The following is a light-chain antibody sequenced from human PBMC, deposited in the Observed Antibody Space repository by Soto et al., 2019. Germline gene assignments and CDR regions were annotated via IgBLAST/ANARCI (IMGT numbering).Light chain of an antibody. CDR3: QQRSNWAIT. CDR2: DAS. J-gene: IGKJ5*01. V-gene: IGKV3-11*01. CDR1: QSVSSY. Sequence: ESVLTQSPGTLSLSPGERATLSCRASQSVSSYLAWYQQKPGQAPRLLMYDASNRATGIPARFSGSGSGTDFTLTISSLEPEDFAVYYCQQRSNWAITFGQGTRLEIK.